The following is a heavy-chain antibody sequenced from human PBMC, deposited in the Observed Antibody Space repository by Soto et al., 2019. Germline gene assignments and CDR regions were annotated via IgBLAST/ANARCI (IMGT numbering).Heavy chain of an antibody. J-gene: IGHJ6*02. V-gene: IGHV4-30-2*01. CDR1: GGSISSGGYS. CDR3: VRKGFGPLHALVDV. Sequence: SETLSLTCAVSGGSISSGGYSWSWIRQPPGKGLEWIGYIYHSGSTYYNPSLKSRVTITISIDTSTKQVSLRLSSVTAADTAVYYCVRKGFGPLHALVDVRGQGTTVTVSS. D-gene: IGHD3-10*01. CDR2: IYHSGST.